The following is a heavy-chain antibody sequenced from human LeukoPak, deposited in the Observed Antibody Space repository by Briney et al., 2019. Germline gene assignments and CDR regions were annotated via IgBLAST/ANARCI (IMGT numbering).Heavy chain of an antibody. CDR2: ISSTSNYK. J-gene: IGHJ4*02. CDR1: GFTFNSYN. CDR3: ARDFRSGSYFWD. V-gene: IGHV3-21*01. Sequence: PGGSLRLSCAASGFTFNSYNMNWVRQAPGKGLEWVSSISSTSNYKYYADSVKGRFTISRDNAKNSLFLQMNSLRAEDTAVYYCARDFRSGSYFWDWGQGTLVTVSS. D-gene: IGHD1-26*01.